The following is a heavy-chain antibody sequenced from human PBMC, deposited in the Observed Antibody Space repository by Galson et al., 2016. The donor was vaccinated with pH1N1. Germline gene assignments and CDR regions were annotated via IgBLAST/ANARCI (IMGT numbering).Heavy chain of an antibody. CDR2: ICWNDEK. CDR1: GFSLDTSGAG. J-gene: IGHJ5*01. Sequence: PALVKPTQTLTLTCTVSGFSLDTSGAGVGWIRQPPGKALEWLGDICWNDEKRYSPSLRNSLTITKDASKNQVVLTMTNVDPVDTATYFCAHRRSPYVDFCGGPNWFDSWGQGTLVIVSS. D-gene: IGHD3-3*01. CDR3: AHRRSPYVDFCGGPNWFDS. V-gene: IGHV2-5*01.